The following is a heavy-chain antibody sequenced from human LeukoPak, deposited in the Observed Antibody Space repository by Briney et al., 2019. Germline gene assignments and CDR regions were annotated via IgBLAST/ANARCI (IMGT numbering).Heavy chain of an antibody. CDR3: ALVHDLVGATLGYFDY. V-gene: IGHV3-7*03. Sequence: GGSLRLSCAASGFTFSSYWMSWVRQAPGKGLEWVANIKQDGSEKYYVDSVKGRFTISRDNAKNSLYLQMNSLRSDDTAVYYCALVHDLVGATLGYFDYWGQGTLVTVSS. J-gene: IGHJ4*02. D-gene: IGHD1-26*01. CDR1: GFTFSSYW. CDR2: IKQDGSEK.